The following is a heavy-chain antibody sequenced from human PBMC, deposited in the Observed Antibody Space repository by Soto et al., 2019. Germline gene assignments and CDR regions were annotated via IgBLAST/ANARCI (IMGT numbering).Heavy chain of an antibody. CDR3: ARSSHKESWFDP. J-gene: IGHJ5*02. CDR1: NGSINNFY. CDR2: VYSSGST. Sequence: QVQLQESGPGLVKPSETLSLSCTVSNGSINNFYWNWIRHPAGKGLEWIGRVYSSGSTNYNPSLWSRVPMSVDTSKNQISLKLTSVTAADTAVYYCARSSHKESWFDPWGQGTLVTVSS. V-gene: IGHV4-4*07. D-gene: IGHD2-15*01.